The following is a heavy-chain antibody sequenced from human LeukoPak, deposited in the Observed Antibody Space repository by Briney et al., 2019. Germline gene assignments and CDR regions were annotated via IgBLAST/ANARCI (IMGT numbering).Heavy chain of an antibody. CDR2: IKQDGSEK. CDR1: GFTFSSYW. D-gene: IGHD2-15*01. J-gene: IGHJ3*02. CDR3: ATKTYSPTYDAFDI. V-gene: IGHV3-7*01. Sequence: GGSLRLSCAASGFTFSSYWMSWVRQAPGKGLEWVANIKQDGSEKYYVDSVKGRFTISRDDAKNSLYLQMNSLRAEDTAVYYCATKTYSPTYDAFDIWGQGTMVTVSS.